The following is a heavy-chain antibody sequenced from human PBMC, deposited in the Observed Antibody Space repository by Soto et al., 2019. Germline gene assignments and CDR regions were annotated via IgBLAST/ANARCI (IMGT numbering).Heavy chain of an antibody. D-gene: IGHD6-19*01. V-gene: IGHV4-4*02. CDR2: ISHTGTT. J-gene: IGHJ6*02. Sequence: SETLSLTCAVSGDFISSPNWWSWVRQPPGKGLEWVGEISHTGTTNYNPSLKSRVTISVDTSKNQFSLKLNSVTAADTAVYYCARVSSGLPPLGYYYGMDGWGQGTTVT. CDR1: GDFISSPNW. CDR3: ARVSSGLPPLGYYYGMDG.